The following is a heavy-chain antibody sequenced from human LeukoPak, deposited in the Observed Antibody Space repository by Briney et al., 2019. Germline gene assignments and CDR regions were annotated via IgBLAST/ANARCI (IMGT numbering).Heavy chain of an antibody. CDR2: ISWNGGSK. J-gene: IGHJ3*02. Sequence: SGGSLRLSCAASGFTFDDYAMHWVRQAPGKGLEWVSGISWNGGSKDYADSVKGRFFISRDNAKNSLFLQMNSLRPEDMALYYCVRDISASGWHVWAPDIWGQGTTVTVSS. CDR3: VRDISASGWHVWAPDI. CDR1: GFTFDDYA. D-gene: IGHD6-19*01. V-gene: IGHV3-9*03.